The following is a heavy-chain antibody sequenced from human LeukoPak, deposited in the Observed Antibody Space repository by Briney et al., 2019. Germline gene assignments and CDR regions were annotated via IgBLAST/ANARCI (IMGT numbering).Heavy chain of an antibody. CDR1: GGSISSYY. Sequence: PSETLSLTCTVSGGSISSYYWSWIRQPPGKGLEWIGYIYYSGSTNYNPSLKSRVTISVDTSKNQFSLKLSSVTAADTAVYYCARTYYDFWSGYSNFDYWGQGTLVTVSS. D-gene: IGHD3-3*01. CDR3: ARTYYDFWSGYSNFDY. V-gene: IGHV4-59*01. CDR2: IYYSGST. J-gene: IGHJ4*02.